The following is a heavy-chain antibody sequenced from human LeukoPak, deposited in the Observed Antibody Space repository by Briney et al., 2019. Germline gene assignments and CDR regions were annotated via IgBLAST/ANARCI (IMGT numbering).Heavy chain of an antibody. CDR3: AKRGGSRSFYSLDH. Sequence: GESLKISCKGSGYSFTSYWIGWVRQKPGKGLEWMGIIYPADSDTRYSPSFQGQVTISADQSTTTAYLQWSSLKASDTAIYYCAKRGGSRSFYSLDHWGQGTPVTVSS. D-gene: IGHD3-10*01. CDR1: GYSFTSYW. CDR2: IYPADSDT. J-gene: IGHJ4*02. V-gene: IGHV5-51*01.